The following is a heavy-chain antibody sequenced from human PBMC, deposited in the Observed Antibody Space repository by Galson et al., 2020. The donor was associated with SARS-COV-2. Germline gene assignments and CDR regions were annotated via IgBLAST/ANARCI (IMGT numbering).Heavy chain of an antibody. J-gene: IGHJ6*02. D-gene: IGHD3-9*01. Sequence: ASVPVSCKASGYTFPSYGISWVRQAPGQGLEWMGWISAYNGNTNYAQKLQARVTMPTDTSTSTAYMEPRSLRSDDTAVYYCARDDWDYNYYYGMDVWGQGTTVTVSS. CDR1: GYTFPSYG. CDR2: ISAYNGNT. V-gene: IGHV1-18*01. CDR3: ARDDWDYNYYYGMDV.